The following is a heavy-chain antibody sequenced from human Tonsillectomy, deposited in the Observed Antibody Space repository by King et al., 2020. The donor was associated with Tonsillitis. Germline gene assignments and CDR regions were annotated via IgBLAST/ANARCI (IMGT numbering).Heavy chain of an antibody. Sequence: QLVQSGAEVRKPGSSVKVSCKASGGTFNSYDISWVRQAPGQGLEWMGRIIPIFGIANYAQKFQGRVTITADKSTNTAYMELSRLRYEDTAVYCCARVGAGLGGVFDIWGQGTTVTVSS. CDR1: GGTFNSYD. CDR3: ARVGAGLGGVFDI. V-gene: IGHV1-69*04. D-gene: IGHD3-16*01. CDR2: IIPIFGIA. J-gene: IGHJ3*02.